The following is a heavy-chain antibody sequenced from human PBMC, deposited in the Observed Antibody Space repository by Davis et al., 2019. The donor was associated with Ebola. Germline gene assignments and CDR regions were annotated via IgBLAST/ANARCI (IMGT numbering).Heavy chain of an antibody. CDR3: ARSGVGGDYQLTV. CDR2: IYYSGST. CDR1: GGSISSGGYY. J-gene: IGHJ4*02. Sequence: SETLSLTCTVSGGSISSGGYYWSWIRQHPGKGLEWIGYIYYSGSTYYNPSLKSRVTISVDTSKNQFSLQLNSVTPEDTAVYYCARSGVGGDYQLTVWGQGTLVTVSS. V-gene: IGHV4-31*03. D-gene: IGHD4-17*01.